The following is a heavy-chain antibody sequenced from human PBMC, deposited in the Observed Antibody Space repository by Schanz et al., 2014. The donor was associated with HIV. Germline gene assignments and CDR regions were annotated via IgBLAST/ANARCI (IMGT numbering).Heavy chain of an antibody. D-gene: IGHD6-6*01. Sequence: QVQLVQSGAEGRKPGASVKVSCKTSGYTFIDYFIHWVRQAPGQGLEWMGWINPNSGDTDYAQKFQGRVTITTDPANSTAYMEISRLRSADTAVYYSAREGTAARQFYYYGMDVWGQGTTVTVSS. V-gene: IGHV1-2*02. CDR1: GYTFIDYF. CDR2: INPNSGDT. J-gene: IGHJ6*02. CDR3: AREGTAARQFYYYGMDV.